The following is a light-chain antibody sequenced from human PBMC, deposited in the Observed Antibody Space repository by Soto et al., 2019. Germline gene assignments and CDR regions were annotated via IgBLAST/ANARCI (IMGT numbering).Light chain of an antibody. Sequence: EIVMTPSPATLSASPGGRVSLSCRASQSVSSNLAWYQQKPGQAPRLLIYGASNRATGIPDRFSGSGSGTDFTLTISRLEPEDFAVYYCQQYGRSGTFGQGTKVDI. V-gene: IGKV3-20*01. CDR3: QQYGRSGT. CDR2: GAS. CDR1: QSVSSN. J-gene: IGKJ1*01.